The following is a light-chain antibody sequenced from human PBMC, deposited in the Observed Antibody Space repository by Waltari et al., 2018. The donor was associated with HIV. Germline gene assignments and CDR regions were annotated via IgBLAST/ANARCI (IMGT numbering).Light chain of an antibody. CDR1: NIGSYT. CDR3: QVWDSSSDQGV. Sequence: SYVLTQPPSVSVAPGQTARITWGGNNIGSYTVHWYQQKPGQAPVVVVNDAGARPSGSPERSSGSNSGNTATLAISSVEAGDEADYYCQVWDSSSDQGVFGGGTKLTVL. CDR2: DAG. V-gene: IGLV3-21*02. J-gene: IGLJ2*01.